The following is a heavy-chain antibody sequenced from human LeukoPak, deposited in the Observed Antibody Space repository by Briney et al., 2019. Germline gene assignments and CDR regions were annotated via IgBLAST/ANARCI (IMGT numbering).Heavy chain of an antibody. CDR2: IDWDDDK. CDR1: GFSLSTSGMC. J-gene: IGHJ4*02. CDR3: AREKWLRAPFDY. Sequence: SGPALVKPTQTLTLTCTFSGFSLSTSGMCVSWIRQPPGKALEWLARIDWDDDKYYSTSLKTRLTISKDTSKNQVVLTMTNMGPVDTATYYCAREKWLRAPFDYWGQGTLVTVSS. D-gene: IGHD5-12*01. V-gene: IGHV2-70*11.